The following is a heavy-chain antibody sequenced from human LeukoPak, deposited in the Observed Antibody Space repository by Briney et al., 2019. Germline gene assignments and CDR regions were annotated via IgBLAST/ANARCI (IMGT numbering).Heavy chain of an antibody. CDR1: GGSFSGYY. CDR2: INHSGST. J-gene: IGHJ4*02. V-gene: IGHV4-34*01. D-gene: IGHD3-9*01. Sequence: SETLSLTCAVYGGSFSGYYWSWLRQPPGKGLEWIGEINHSGSTNYNPSLKSRVTISVDTSKNQFSLKLSSVTGADTAVYYCARGPIPLRYIDYWGQGTLVTVSS. CDR3: ARGPIPLRYIDY.